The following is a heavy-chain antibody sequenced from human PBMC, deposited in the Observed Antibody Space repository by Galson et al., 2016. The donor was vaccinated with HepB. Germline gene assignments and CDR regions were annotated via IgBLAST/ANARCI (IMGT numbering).Heavy chain of an antibody. Sequence: LSLTCVLYGGSFTGYYWSWVRQTPGKGLEWIGEIHHGGGTNYNPSVRSRVTISLDTPANQFSLTLTSMTAADTAIYYCARGPLGILDYWGQGIQVTVSS. CDR2: IHHGGGT. V-gene: IGHV4-34*01. D-gene: IGHD7-27*01. J-gene: IGHJ4*02. CDR3: ARGPLGILDY. CDR1: GGSFTGYY.